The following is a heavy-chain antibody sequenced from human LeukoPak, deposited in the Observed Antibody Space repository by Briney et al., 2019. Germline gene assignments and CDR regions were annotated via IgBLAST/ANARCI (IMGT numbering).Heavy chain of an antibody. V-gene: IGHV4-59*01. CDR2: IYYSGST. CDR1: GGSISSYF. CDR3: ASNVVGATYVYFDY. Sequence: SETLSLTCTVSGGSISSYFWSWIRQPPGKGLEWIGYIYYSGSTNYNPSLKSRVTISVDTSKNQFSLKLTSVTAADTAVYYCASNVVGATYVYFDYWGQGALVTVSS. J-gene: IGHJ4*02. D-gene: IGHD1-26*01.